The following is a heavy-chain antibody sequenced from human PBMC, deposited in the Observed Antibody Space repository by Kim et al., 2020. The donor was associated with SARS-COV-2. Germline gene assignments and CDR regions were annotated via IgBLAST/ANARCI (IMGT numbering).Heavy chain of an antibody. Sequence: GRFTISRDNSKNTLYLQMNSLRAEDTAVYYCARDMWDIVVVPAAMAYYFDYWGQGTLVTVSS. D-gene: IGHD2-2*01. J-gene: IGHJ4*02. V-gene: IGHV3-30*01. CDR3: ARDMWDIVVVPAAMAYYFDY.